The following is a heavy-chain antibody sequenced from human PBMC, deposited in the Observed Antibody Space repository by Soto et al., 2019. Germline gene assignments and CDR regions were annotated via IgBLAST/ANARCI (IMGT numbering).Heavy chain of an antibody. Sequence: AGSLRLSCATSGFDFSNTWIHWVRQVPGKGLVWVSRINSDGSSKIYADSVKGRFTISRDNAKNTVYLQMSSLSVEDTAVYYCAKDWFYTIDSWGQGTPVTVSS. J-gene: IGHJ4*02. V-gene: IGHV3-74*01. CDR1: GFDFSNTW. CDR3: AKDWFYTIDS. CDR2: INSDGSSK. D-gene: IGHD3-16*01.